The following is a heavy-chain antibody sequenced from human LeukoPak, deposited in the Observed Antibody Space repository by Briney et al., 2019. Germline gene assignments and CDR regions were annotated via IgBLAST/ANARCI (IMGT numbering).Heavy chain of an antibody. J-gene: IGHJ5*02. CDR3: AREDRNP. V-gene: IGHV1-2*06. CDR1: GGTFSSYA. CDR2: INPNSGGT. Sequence: ASVKVSCKASGGTFSSYAISWVRQAPGQGLEWMGRINPNSGGTNYAQKFQGRVTMTRDTSISTAYMELSRLRSDDTAVYYCAREDRNPWGPGTLVTVSS.